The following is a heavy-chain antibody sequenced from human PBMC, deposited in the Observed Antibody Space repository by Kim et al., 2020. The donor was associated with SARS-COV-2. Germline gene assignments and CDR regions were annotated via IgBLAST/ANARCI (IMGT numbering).Heavy chain of an antibody. V-gene: IGHV3-13*04. D-gene: IGHD3-16*01. CDR3: ARGIHFGLGVDV. CDR2: IGTSGVT. Sequence: GGSLRLSCAASGFTFGGHDMHWVRQVTGKGLEWVAAIGTSGVTFYAASVKGRFIISRENGENSLFLQLESLRVGDTATYYCARGIHFGLGVDVWGRGTLVTVSS. J-gene: IGHJ6*02. CDR1: GFTFGGHD.